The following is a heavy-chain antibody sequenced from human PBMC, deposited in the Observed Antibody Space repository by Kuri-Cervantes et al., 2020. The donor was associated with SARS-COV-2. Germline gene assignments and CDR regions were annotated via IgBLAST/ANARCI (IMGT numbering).Heavy chain of an antibody. V-gene: IGHV4-34*01. J-gene: IGHJ5*02. D-gene: IGHD1-1*01. CDR1: GGSLSGHF. Sequence: GSLRLSCAVYGGSLSGHFWSWIRQSPGKGLEWIGESNQSGGANYNPSLKSRVTISVDTSKNQFSLKLSSVTAADTAMYYCARHVTGTTFSWLDPWDQGILVTVSS. CDR2: SNQSGGA. CDR3: ARHVTGTTFSWLDP.